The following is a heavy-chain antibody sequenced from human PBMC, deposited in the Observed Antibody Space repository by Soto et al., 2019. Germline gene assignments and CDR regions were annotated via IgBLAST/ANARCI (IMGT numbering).Heavy chain of an antibody. CDR2: IFYTGST. V-gene: IGHV4-30-4*01. CDR3: ARYSSSYFDY. Sequence: SETLSLTCRVSGGTINSGDYFWSWIRQPPGKGLEWIGSIFYTGSTYYSPSLKSRATITVDTSKNLLSLKLRSVTAADTAVYYCARYSSSYFDYWGQGTLVTVSS. D-gene: IGHD6-6*01. CDR1: GGTINSGDYF. J-gene: IGHJ4*02.